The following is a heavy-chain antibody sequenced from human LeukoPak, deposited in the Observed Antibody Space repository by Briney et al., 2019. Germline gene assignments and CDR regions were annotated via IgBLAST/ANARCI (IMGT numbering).Heavy chain of an antibody. V-gene: IGHV1-46*01. D-gene: IGHD6-13*01. J-gene: IGHJ5*02. CDR2: INPSGGST. CDR1: GYTFTSYY. CDR3: ARVMEQQLADNWFDP. Sequence: ASVKVSCKASGYTFTSYYMHWVRQAPGQGLEWMGIINPSGGSTSYAQKFQGRVTMTRDTSTSTVYMELSSLKSEDTAVYYCARVMEQQLADNWFDPWGQGTLVTASS.